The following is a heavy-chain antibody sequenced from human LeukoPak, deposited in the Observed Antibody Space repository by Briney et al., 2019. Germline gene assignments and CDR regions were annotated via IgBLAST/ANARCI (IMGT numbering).Heavy chain of an antibody. CDR3: TRDVLLHPGDDY. J-gene: IGHJ4*02. CDR1: GFTFSRYW. CDR2: IKQDGSEK. D-gene: IGHD3-3*01. V-gene: IGHV3-7*04. Sequence: GGSLRLSCAASGFTFSRYWMTWVRQAPGKGLEWVTNIKQDGSEKYYVDSVKGRFTVSRDNAKNSLYLQMNSLRAEDTAVYFCTRDVLLHPGDDYWGQGTLVTVSS.